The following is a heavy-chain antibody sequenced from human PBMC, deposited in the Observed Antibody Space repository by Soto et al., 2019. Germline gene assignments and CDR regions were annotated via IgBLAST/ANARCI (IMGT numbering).Heavy chain of an antibody. V-gene: IGHV3-13*01. CDR1: GFTFSSYD. J-gene: IGHJ4*02. D-gene: IGHD3-10*01. CDR2: IGTAGDT. Sequence: GGSLRLSCAASGFTFSSYDMHWVRQATGKGLEWVSAIGTAGDTYYPGSVKGRCTISRENAKNSLYLQMNSLRTEDASVYYCGSTNYNPSLKSRVTISVDTSKNQFSLKLSSVTAADTAVYYCARHLRILGYCSGGSCYDSMTTFDYWGQGTLVTVSS. CDR3: GSTNYNPSLKSRVTISVDTSKNQFSLKLSSVTAADTAVYYCARHLRILGYCSGGSCYDSMTTFDY.